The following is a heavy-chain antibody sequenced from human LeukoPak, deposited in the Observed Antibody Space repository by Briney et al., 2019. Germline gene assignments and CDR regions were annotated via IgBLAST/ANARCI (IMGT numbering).Heavy chain of an antibody. Sequence: GGSLRLSCAASGFTFSDYYMSWIRQAPGKGLEWVSSISSSSNYIYYADSVRGRFTISRDNAKSSLFLQMNSLRADDTAVYYCARGGTRDGYTFGDFWGQGTPVTVSS. D-gene: IGHD5-24*01. CDR3: ARGGTRDGYTFGDF. J-gene: IGHJ4*02. CDR1: GFTFSDYY. V-gene: IGHV3-11*06. CDR2: ISSSSNYI.